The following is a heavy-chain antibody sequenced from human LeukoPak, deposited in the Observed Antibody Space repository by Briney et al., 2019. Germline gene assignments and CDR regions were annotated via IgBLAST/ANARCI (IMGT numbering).Heavy chain of an antibody. CDR2: IIGSGGTT. V-gene: IGHV3-23*01. Sequence: GGSLRLSCAASRFTFSSYAMTWVRQAPGKGLEWVSGIIGSGGTTYYADSVKGRFTISRDNSKNTVYLQINNLRDEDTAVYYCAKDDRLLRFLHWGQGTLVTVSS. CDR3: AKDDRLLRFLH. J-gene: IGHJ4*02. CDR1: RFTFSSYA. D-gene: IGHD3-16*01.